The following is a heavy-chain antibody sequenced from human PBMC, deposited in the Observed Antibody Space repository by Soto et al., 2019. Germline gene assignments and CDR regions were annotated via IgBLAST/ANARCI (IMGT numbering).Heavy chain of an antibody. CDR2: IWYDGSNK. J-gene: IGHJ4*02. CDR3: ARDISLAYCTNGVCYSLDY. V-gene: IGHV3-33*01. CDR1: GFTFSSYG. D-gene: IGHD2-8*01. Sequence: GGSLRLSCAASGFTFSSYGMHWVRQAPGKGLEWVAVIWYDGSNKYYADSVKGRFTISRDNSKNTLYLQMNSLRAEDTAVYYCARDISLAYCTNGVCYSLDYWGQGTLVTVSS.